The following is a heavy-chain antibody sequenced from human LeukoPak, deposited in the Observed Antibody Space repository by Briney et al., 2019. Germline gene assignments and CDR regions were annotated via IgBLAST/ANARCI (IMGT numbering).Heavy chain of an antibody. CDR3: AREGRTSTVTNVFDY. CDR2: INHSGST. J-gene: IGHJ4*02. V-gene: IGHV4-34*01. D-gene: IGHD4-17*01. CDR1: GGSFSGYY. Sequence: SETLSLTCAVDGGSFSGYYWSWIRQPPGKGLDWIGEINHSGSTNYNPSLKSRVTISVDTSKNQFSLKLSSVTAADTAVYYCAREGRTSTVTNVFDYWGQGTLVTVSS.